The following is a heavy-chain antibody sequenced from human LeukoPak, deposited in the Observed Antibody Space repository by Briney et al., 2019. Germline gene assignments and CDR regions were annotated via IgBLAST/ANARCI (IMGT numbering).Heavy chain of an antibody. CDR1: GFTVSSSY. J-gene: IGHJ4*02. D-gene: IGHD1-26*01. CDR2: NYSGGDT. CDR3: AREAGATDY. V-gene: IGHV3-66*01. Sequence: PGGSLRLFCAVSGFTVSSSYMSWVRQAPGKGPEWVSINYSGGDTYYADSVKVRFTISRDNSKNMLYLQMNSLRADDTAVYYCAREAGATDYWGQGTLVTVSS.